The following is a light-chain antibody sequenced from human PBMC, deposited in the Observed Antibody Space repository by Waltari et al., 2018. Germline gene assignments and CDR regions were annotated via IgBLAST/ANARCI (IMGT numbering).Light chain of an antibody. J-gene: IGLJ1*01. CDR3: CSFAGNSYV. Sequence: QSALTQPASMSGSPGQSITISCTGTSTDLGTYNVVSWYQHHPGNAPKLIIYEVRKRPSGISDRFSGSMSGSTASMTISRLQAEDEAEYYCCSFAGNSYVFGTGTKVTVL. CDR2: EVR. CDR1: STDLGTYNV. V-gene: IGLV2-23*02.